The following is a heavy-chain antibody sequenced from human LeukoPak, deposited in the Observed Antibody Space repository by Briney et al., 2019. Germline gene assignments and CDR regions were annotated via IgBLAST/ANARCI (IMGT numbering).Heavy chain of an antibody. J-gene: IGHJ3*02. D-gene: IGHD2-2*01. CDR2: IYYSGST. CDR1: GGSISSSSYF. CDR3: ARDSSVVVVPKAFDI. V-gene: IGHV4-39*07. Sequence: SETLSLTCTVSGGSISSSSYFWGWIRQSPGKGLEWIGSIYYSGSTYYNPSLKSRVTISVDTSKNQFSLKLSSVTAADTAVYYCARDSSVVVVPKAFDIWGQGTMVTVSS.